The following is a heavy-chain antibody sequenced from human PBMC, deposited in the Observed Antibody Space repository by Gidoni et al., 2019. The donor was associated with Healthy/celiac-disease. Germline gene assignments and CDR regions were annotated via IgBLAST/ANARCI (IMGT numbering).Heavy chain of an antibody. J-gene: IGHJ4*02. D-gene: IGHD3-22*01. CDR1: GGSISSYY. CDR3: ARVGGDYYDSSGYYPGFDY. Sequence: QVQLQESGPGLVKPSETLSLPCTVPGGSISSYYWRWIRQPPGKGLEWIVYIYYSVSTNYNPTLKSRVTISVDTSKIQFSLKLSSVTAADTAVYYCARVGGDYYDSSGYYPGFDYWGQGTLVTVSS. V-gene: IGHV4-59*01. CDR2: IYYSVST.